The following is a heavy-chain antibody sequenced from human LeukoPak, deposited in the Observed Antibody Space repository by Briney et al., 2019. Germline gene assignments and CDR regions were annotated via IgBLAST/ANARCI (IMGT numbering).Heavy chain of an antibody. J-gene: IGHJ4*02. V-gene: IGHV4-30-4*01. CDR1: GGSISSGDYY. D-gene: IGHD3-22*01. CDR2: IYYSGST. Sequence: SETLSLTCTVSGGSISSGDYYWSWIRQPPGKGLEWIGYIYYSGSTYYNPSLKSRVTISVDTSKNQFSLKLSSVTAADTAVYYCARQLAYYYDSTPGFYFDYWGQGTLVTVSS. CDR3: ARQLAYYYDSTPGFYFDY.